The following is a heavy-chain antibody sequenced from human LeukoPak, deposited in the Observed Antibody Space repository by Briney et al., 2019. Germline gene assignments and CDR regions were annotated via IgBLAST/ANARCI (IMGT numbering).Heavy chain of an antibody. Sequence: SETLSLTCTVSGGSISSYYWSWIRQPAGKGLEWIGRIYTSGSTNYNPSLKSRVTMSVDTSKNQFSLKLSSVTAADTAVYYCARDGGGARRGVSRGYYYYMDVWGKGTTVTVSS. CDR2: IYTSGST. V-gene: IGHV4-4*07. D-gene: IGHD2-15*01. CDR3: ARDGGGARRGVSRGYYYYMDV. J-gene: IGHJ6*03. CDR1: GGSISSYY.